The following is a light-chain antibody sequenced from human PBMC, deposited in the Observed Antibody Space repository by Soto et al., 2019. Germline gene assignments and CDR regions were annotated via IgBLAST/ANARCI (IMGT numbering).Light chain of an antibody. CDR3: SSYTSSSTLGV. Sequence: QSALTQPASVSGSPGQSITISCTGTSSDVGGYNYVSWYQQHPGKAPKLMIYDVSNRPSGVSNRFSGSKSGNTASLTISGLXXEDEADYYCSSYTSSSTLGVFGGGTQLTVL. CDR1: SSDVGGYNY. CDR2: DVS. J-gene: IGLJ2*01. V-gene: IGLV2-14*01.